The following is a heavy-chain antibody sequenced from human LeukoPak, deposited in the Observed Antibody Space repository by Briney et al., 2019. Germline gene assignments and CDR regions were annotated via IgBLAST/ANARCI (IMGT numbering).Heavy chain of an antibody. V-gene: IGHV3-30*02. CDR3: AKDRTQSSGWPGLLDY. CDR1: GFTFSSYG. Sequence: PGGSLRLSCAASGFTFSSYGMHWVRQAPGKGLEWVAFILYDGTNKYYADSVKGRFTISRDNSKNTLYMQMNSLRAEDTAVYYCAKDRTQSSGWPGLLDYWGQGTLVTVSS. J-gene: IGHJ4*02. D-gene: IGHD6-19*01. CDR2: ILYDGTNK.